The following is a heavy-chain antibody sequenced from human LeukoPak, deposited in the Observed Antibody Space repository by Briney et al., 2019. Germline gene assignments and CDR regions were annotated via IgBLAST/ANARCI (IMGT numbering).Heavy chain of an antibody. CDR1: GFTFSSYG. CDR3: ASESGYCSSTSCYFDY. V-gene: IGHV3-33*01. Sequence: PGRSLRLSCAASGFTFSSYGMHWVRQAPGKGLEWVAVIWYDGSNKYYADSVKGRFTISRDNSKNTLYLQMNSLRAEDTAVYYCASESGYCSSTSCYFDYWGQGTLVTVSS. D-gene: IGHD2-2*01. CDR2: IWYDGSNK. J-gene: IGHJ4*02.